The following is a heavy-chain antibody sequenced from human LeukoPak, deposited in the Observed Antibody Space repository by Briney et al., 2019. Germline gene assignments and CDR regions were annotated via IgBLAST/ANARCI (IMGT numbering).Heavy chain of an antibody. CDR2: IYYSGST. J-gene: IGHJ4*02. V-gene: IGHV4-59*08. Sequence: SETLSLTCTVSGGSISSYYWSWIRQPPGKGVERIWYIYYSGSTNYNPSLKSRVTISVDTSKNQFSLKLSSVTAADTAVYYCARQLGYCSGGSCYYFDYWGQGTLVTVSS. CDR1: GGSISSYY. D-gene: IGHD2-15*01. CDR3: ARQLGYCSGGSCYYFDY.